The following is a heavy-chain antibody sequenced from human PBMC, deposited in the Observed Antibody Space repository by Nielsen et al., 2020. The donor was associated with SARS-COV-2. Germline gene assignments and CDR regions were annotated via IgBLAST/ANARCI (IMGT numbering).Heavy chain of an antibody. Sequence: WIRQPPGKGLEWIGYIYYSGSTNYNPSLKSRVTISVDTSKNQFSLKLTSVTAADTAAYYCARLVVPSAALDFWGQGALVTVSS. J-gene: IGHJ4*02. CDR3: ARLVVPSAALDF. D-gene: IGHD6-13*01. V-gene: IGHV4-59*01. CDR2: IYYSGST.